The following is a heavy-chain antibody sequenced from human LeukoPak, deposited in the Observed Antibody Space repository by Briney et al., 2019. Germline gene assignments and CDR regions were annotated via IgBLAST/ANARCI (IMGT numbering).Heavy chain of an antibody. CDR2: MYDRGDT. CDR3: AGRRADTCNFCFVY. D-gene: IGHD1-1*01. J-gene: IGHJ4*02. Sequence: GGSMRLSCAVSGSTVTSNFMSWVRQPQGKGLEWVAVMYDRGDTYNAGSVKGRFTVSRDTSKNTLFLQLNNVGAEDTAVYYCAGRRADTCNFCFVYWGQGTLVTVSS. CDR1: GSTVTSNF. V-gene: IGHV3-66*02.